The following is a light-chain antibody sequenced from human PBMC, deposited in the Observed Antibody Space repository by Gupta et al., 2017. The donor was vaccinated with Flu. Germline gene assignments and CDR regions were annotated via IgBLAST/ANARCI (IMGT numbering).Light chain of an antibody. J-gene: IGKJ4*01. CDR1: QSISSY. Sequence: DIQMTQSPSSLSASVGDRVTITCRASQSISSYLNWYQQKPGKAPKLLIYAASSLQSGVPSRFSGSGSGTDFTLPISSLQPEDFATYYGPQSYRTQRTFGRGTKVDI. V-gene: IGKV1-39*01. CDR3: PQSYRTQRT. CDR2: AAS.